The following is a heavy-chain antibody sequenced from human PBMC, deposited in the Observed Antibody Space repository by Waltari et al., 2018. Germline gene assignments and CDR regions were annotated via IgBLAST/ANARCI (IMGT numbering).Heavy chain of an antibody. J-gene: IGHJ4*02. V-gene: IGHV4-38-2*02. D-gene: IGHD3-22*01. CDR1: GYSISRGYY. Sequence: QVQLQESGPGLVKPSETLSLTCTVSGYSISRGYYWGWIRQSPGKGLEWIGNIDESGSTYYDPSLKSRVTISVDTSKNQFSLKLSSVTAADTAVYYCARFSSGSADYWGQGTLVSVSS. CDR2: IDESGST. CDR3: ARFSSGSADY.